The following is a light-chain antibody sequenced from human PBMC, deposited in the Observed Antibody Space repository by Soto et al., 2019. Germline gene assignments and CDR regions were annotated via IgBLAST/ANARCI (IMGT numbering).Light chain of an antibody. CDR2: AAS. CDR3: QQTYTTPEIT. V-gene: IGKV1-39*01. J-gene: IGKJ5*01. Sequence: DIQLTQSPSFLSASVGDRVTITCRASQSISSYLNWYQQKPGKAPKLLIYAASSLQSGVPTRFSGSGSGTDFTLTISSLQPEDFAIYYCQQTYTTPEITFGQGTRLEIK. CDR1: QSISSY.